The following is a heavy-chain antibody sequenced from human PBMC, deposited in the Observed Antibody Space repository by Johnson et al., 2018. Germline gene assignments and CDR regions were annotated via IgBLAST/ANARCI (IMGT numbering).Heavy chain of an antibody. CDR1: GFTFSDHY. J-gene: IGHJ6*03. D-gene: IGHD2-15*01. Sequence: VQLQESEGGLVQPGGSLRLSCAASGFTFSDHYMDWVRQAPGKGLEWVGRTRNKANSYTTEYAASVKGRFTISRDDSKNSLYLQMNSLKTEDTAVYYCARGYCSGGSCYSAYYMDVWGKGTTVTVSS. CDR2: TRNKANSYTT. CDR3: ARGYCSGGSCYSAYYMDV. V-gene: IGHV3-72*01.